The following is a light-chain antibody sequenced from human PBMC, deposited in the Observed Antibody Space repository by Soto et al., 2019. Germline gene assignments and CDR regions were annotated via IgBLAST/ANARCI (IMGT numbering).Light chain of an antibody. CDR3: QQYGGSPLYA. V-gene: IGKV3-20*01. Sequence: EIVLTQSPGTLSLSPGERATLSCRASQSVSSTYFAWYQQKPGQAPRLLIFATSNRATGIPDRFSGSGSGTAFTLTISRLEPEDFAVYYCQQYGGSPLYAFGQGTKLEIK. J-gene: IGKJ2*01. CDR2: ATS. CDR1: QSVSSTY.